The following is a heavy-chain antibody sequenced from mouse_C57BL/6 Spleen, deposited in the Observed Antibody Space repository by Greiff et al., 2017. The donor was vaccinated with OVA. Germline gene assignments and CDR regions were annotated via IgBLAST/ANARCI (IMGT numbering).Heavy chain of an antibody. CDR1: GYTFTSYG. CDR2: IYPRSGNT. V-gene: IGHV1-81*01. CDR3: AREDYYGSSPYFDY. D-gene: IGHD1-1*01. J-gene: IGHJ2*01. Sequence: QVQLKQSGAELARPGASVKLSCKASGYTFTSYGISWVKQRTGQGLEWIGEIYPRSGNTYYNEKFKGKATLTADKSSSTAYMELRSLTSEDSAVYFCAREDYYGSSPYFDYWGQGTTLTVSS.